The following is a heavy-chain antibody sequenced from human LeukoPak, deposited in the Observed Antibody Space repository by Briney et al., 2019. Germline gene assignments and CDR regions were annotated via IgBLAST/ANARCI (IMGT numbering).Heavy chain of an antibody. Sequence: GGSLRLSCAASGFTFSRYAMHWVRQAPGKGLEWVAVISYDGSNKYYADSVKGRFTISRDNSKNTLYLQMNSLRAEGTAVYYCARTSTPTTPFDYWGQGTLVTVSS. D-gene: IGHD1-14*01. V-gene: IGHV3-30-3*01. CDR1: GFTFSRYA. CDR3: ARTSTPTTPFDY. J-gene: IGHJ4*02. CDR2: ISYDGSNK.